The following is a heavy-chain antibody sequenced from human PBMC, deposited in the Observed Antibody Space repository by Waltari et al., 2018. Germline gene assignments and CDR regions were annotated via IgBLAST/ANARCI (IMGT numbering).Heavy chain of an antibody. D-gene: IGHD6-6*01. V-gene: IGHV1-69*05. CDR3: ARARQIAARGYYYYMDV. CDR1: GGTFSSYA. Sequence: QVQLVQSVAEVKKPGSSVKVSCKASGGTFSSYAISWVRQAPGQGLEWMGGIIPICGTANYAQKFQGRVTITTDESTSTAYMELSSLRSEDTAVYYCARARQIAARGYYYYMDVWGKGTTVTVSS. J-gene: IGHJ6*03. CDR2: IIPICGTA.